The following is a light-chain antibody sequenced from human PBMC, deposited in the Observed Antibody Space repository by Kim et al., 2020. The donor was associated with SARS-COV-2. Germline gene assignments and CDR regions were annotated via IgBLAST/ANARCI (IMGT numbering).Light chain of an antibody. CDR3: QQRRDWPAYT. V-gene: IGKV3-11*01. CDR2: DVS. CDR1: QSVGNS. J-gene: IGKJ2*01. Sequence: EIVLTQSPVALSLSPGERATLSCRASQSVGNSLAWYQHRPGQAPRLLLSDVSNRAAGIPARFSGSGSGTDFTLTITSLDPEDFAVYYCQQRRDWPAYTFGQGTKLEI.